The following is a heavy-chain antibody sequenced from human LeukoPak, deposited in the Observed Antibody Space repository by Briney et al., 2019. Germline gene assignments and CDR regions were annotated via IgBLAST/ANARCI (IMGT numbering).Heavy chain of an antibody. CDR3: ARGGYDSSGYYSPYYFDS. CDR2: IYHSGST. V-gene: IGHV4-38-2*02. D-gene: IGHD3-22*01. CDR1: GYSISSGYY. J-gene: IGHJ4*02. Sequence: KTSETLSLTCTVSGYSISSGYYWGWIRQPPGKGLEWIGSIYHSGSTYYNPSLKSRVTISVDTSKNQFSLKLSSVTAADTAVYYCARGGYDSSGYYSPYYFDSWGQGTLVTVSS.